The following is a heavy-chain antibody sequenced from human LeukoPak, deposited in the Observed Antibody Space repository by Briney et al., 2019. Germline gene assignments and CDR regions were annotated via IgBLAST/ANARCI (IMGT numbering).Heavy chain of an antibody. J-gene: IGHJ4*02. CDR1: GGSVSSSNYY. CDR3: APGRLYFEY. CDR2: FSCSGST. V-gene: IGHV4-39*01. Sequence: PSETLSLTCTVSGGSVSSSNYYWSWIRQPPGKGLEWIGSFSCSGSTYSNPSLKSRVTISVDTSENQFSLNLTSVAAADTAVYFCAPGRLYFEYWGQGTLVTVSS. D-gene: IGHD2-15*01.